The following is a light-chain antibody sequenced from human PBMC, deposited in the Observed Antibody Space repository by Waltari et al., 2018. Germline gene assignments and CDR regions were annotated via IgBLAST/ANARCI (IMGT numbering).Light chain of an antibody. Sequence: EIVLTQSPGTLSLSPGERATLSCRASQSIGKYLAWYQQKPGQAPRLLIYDASTRATGIPDRFSGSGSGTDFSLTISRLEPEDFAVYYCQKYVNLPATFGQGTKVEI. CDR1: QSIGKY. J-gene: IGKJ1*01. CDR2: DAS. V-gene: IGKV3-20*01. CDR3: QKYVNLPAT.